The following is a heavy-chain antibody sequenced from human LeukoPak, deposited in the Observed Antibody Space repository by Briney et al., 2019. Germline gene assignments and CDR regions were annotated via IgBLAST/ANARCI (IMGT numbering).Heavy chain of an antibody. CDR3: EITIEVPRYGDWYFDL. D-gene: IGHD3-10*01. CDR2: IYYSGST. Sequence: SETLSLTCTVSGGSISSYYWSWIRQPPGKGLEWIGDIYYSGSTNYNPSLKRRGTISVDTSKNQFSLKLRSVTAADTAVYYCEITIEVPRYGDWYFDLWGRGTLVTVSS. V-gene: IGHV4-59*01. CDR1: GGSISSYY. J-gene: IGHJ2*01.